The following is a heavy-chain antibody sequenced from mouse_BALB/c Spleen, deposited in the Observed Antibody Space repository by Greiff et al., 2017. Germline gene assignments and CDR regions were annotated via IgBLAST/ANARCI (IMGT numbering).Heavy chain of an antibody. CDR1: GYTFTDYE. CDR3: TSNYITTFAY. V-gene: IGHV1-15*01. Sequence: VQLQQSGAELVRPGASVTLSCKASGYTFTDYEMHWVKQTPVHGLEWIGAIDPETGGTAYNQKFKGKATLTADKSSSTAYMELRSHTSEDSAVYYYTSNYITTFAYWGQGTLVTVSS. CDR2: IDPETGGT. J-gene: IGHJ3*01. D-gene: IGHD2-4*01.